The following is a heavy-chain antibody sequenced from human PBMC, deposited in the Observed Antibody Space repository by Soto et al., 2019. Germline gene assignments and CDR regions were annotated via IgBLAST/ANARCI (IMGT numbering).Heavy chain of an antibody. D-gene: IGHD3-10*01. J-gene: IGHJ4*02. Sequence: QITLKESGPTLVKPTQTLTLTCTFSGFSLSTSGVGVGWIRQPPGKALEWLALIYWDDDKRYRPSLTSRLTITKDTSKNQVVLTMTNMDPVDTATYYCAHGRSITTPFDYWGQGTLVTFSS. V-gene: IGHV2-5*02. CDR1: GFSLSTSGVG. CDR2: IYWDDDK. CDR3: AHGRSITTPFDY.